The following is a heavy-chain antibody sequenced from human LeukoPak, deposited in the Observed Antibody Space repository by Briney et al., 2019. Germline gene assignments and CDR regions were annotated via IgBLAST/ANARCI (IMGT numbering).Heavy chain of an antibody. J-gene: IGHJ4*02. CDR2: ISDSGDKT. CDR1: GFTFSNYA. Sequence: GGSLRLSCAAPGFTFSNYAMSWVRQAPGKGPECVSAISDSGDKTDYADSVRGRFTIYRDNSKDTLYLQMNSLGAADTAVYYCAKDGGGYCNNSSCWGQGTLVTVSS. D-gene: IGHD2-2*01. V-gene: IGHV3-23*01. CDR3: AKDGGGYCNNSSC.